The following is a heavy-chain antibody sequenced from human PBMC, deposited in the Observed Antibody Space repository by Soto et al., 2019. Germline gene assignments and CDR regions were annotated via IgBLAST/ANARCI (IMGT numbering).Heavy chain of an antibody. V-gene: IGHV1-69*02. CDR2: IFPLTDIP. CDR3: GRGPLVVFNSFAS. CDR1: GGTFRNYP. J-gene: IGHJ4*02. Sequence: QVQLVQSGAEVKKPGSSVKVSCKASGGTFRNYPINWVRQAPGQGLEWMGSIFPLTDIPDYAQNFQARLTISADKATRTAYLELSSLTPHHTAMYFCGRGPLVVFNSFASWGEGTLVNVSS.